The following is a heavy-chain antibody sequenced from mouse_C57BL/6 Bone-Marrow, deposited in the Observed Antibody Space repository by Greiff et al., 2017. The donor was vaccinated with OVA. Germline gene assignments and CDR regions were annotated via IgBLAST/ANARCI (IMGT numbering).Heavy chain of an antibody. CDR1: GFTFSSYT. Sequence: EVMLVESGGGLVKPGGSLKLSCAASGFTFSSYTMSWVRQTPEKRLEWVATISGGGGNTYYPDSVKGRFTISRDNAKNTLYLQMSSLRSEDTALYYCASDYYGSSLDYWGQGTTLTVSS. D-gene: IGHD1-1*01. V-gene: IGHV5-9*01. CDR2: ISGGGGNT. J-gene: IGHJ2*01. CDR3: ASDYYGSSLDY.